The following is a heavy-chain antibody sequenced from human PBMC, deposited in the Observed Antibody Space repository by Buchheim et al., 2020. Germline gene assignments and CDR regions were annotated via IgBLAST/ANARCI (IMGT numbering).Heavy chain of an antibody. Sequence: EVQLLESGGGLVQPGGSLRLSCAASGFIFSNYAMNWVRQTPGKGLEWVSTISGSGGTIYYAGSVKGRFTISRDNSKNTLYLQMNSLRAEETAVYYCAKGYGDYGWNAFDPWGQGTL. CDR2: ISGSGGTI. V-gene: IGHV3-23*01. D-gene: IGHD4-17*01. CDR3: AKGYGDYGWNAFDP. J-gene: IGHJ5*02. CDR1: GFIFSNYA.